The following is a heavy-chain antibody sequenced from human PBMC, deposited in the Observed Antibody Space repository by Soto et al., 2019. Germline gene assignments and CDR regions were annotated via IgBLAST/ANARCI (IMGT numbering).Heavy chain of an antibody. D-gene: IGHD3-10*01. Sequence: QVQLVQSGAEVKKPGASVKVSCKASGYTFPTYGISWVRQAPGQGLEWMGWISAYNVNTNYAQKLQGRVTMTTDTATRTAYMELRSLRSDDTAVYYCARDFGSGSYYSVDYGMDVWGQGTTVTVSS. V-gene: IGHV1-18*01. CDR1: GYTFPTYG. CDR3: ARDFGSGSYYSVDYGMDV. J-gene: IGHJ6*02. CDR2: ISAYNVNT.